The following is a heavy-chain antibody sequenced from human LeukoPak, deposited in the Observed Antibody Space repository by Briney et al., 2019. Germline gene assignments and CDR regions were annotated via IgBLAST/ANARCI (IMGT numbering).Heavy chain of an antibody. Sequence: SETLSLTCTVSGGSISSSSYYWCWIRQPPGKGLEWIGTIYYSGRTYYNPSLKSRVTISVDTSKNQFSLKLSSVTAADTAVYYCARLWSNGYNFDYWGQGTLVTVSS. CDR1: GGSISSSSYY. V-gene: IGHV4-39*01. CDR3: ARLWSNGYNFDY. D-gene: IGHD5-24*01. J-gene: IGHJ4*02. CDR2: IYYSGRT.